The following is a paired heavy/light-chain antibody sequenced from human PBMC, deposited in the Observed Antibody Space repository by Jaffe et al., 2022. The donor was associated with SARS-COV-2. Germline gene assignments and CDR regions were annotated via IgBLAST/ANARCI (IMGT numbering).Heavy chain of an antibody. J-gene: IGHJ6*03. CDR1: EFTFSSYD. CDR2: IGTAGDT. V-gene: IGHV3-13*01. CDR3: ARGDTMVRGRYYYYYMDV. Sequence: EVQLVESGGGLVQPGGSLRLSCAASEFTFSSYDMHWVRQATGKGLEWVSGIGTAGDTYYPGSVKGRFTISRENAKNSLFLQMNSLRAGDTAVYYCARGDTMVRGRYYYYYMDVWGKGTTVTVSS. D-gene: IGHD3-10*01.
Light chain of an antibody. CDR1: QSIRSY. Sequence: DIQTTQSPSSLSASVGDRVTITCRASQSIRSYLNWYQQKPGKAPNLLIYAASSLQSGVPPRFSGSGSGTDFTLTISSLQPEDFATYYCQQTYSTPPWTFGQGTKVEIK. CDR3: QQTYSTPPWT. J-gene: IGKJ1*01. V-gene: IGKV1-39*01. CDR2: AAS.